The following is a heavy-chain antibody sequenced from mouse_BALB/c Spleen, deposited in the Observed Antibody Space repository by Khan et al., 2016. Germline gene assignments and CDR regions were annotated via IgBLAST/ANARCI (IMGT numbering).Heavy chain of an antibody. D-gene: IGHD2-4*01. CDR2: IYPGDGDT. CDR1: GYSFTNYW. CDR3: ARGNSYYDYDY. J-gene: IGHJ2*01. Sequence: QVQLKQSGAELARPGASVKLSCKASGYSFTNYWMQWLKQRPGQGLEWIGAIYPGDGDTKYTQKFKGKATLTADKSYNTAYMQLINLASEDSAVYYCARGNSYYDYDYWGQGTTLTVSS. V-gene: IGHV1-87*01.